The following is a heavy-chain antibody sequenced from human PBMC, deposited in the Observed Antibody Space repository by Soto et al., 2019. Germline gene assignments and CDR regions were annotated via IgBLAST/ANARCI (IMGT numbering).Heavy chain of an antibody. CDR1: GFTFSSYA. V-gene: IGHV3-23*01. Sequence: EVQQLESGGGLVQPGGSLRLSCAASGFTFSSYAMSWVRQAPGKGLEWVSAISGSGGSTYYADSVKGRFTISRDNSKNTLYLQMNSLSAEDTAVYYCAKVPAAIESLHLTEFDYWGQRTLVTVSS. CDR2: ISGSGGST. J-gene: IGHJ4*02. D-gene: IGHD2-2*01. CDR3: AKVPAAIESLHLTEFDY.